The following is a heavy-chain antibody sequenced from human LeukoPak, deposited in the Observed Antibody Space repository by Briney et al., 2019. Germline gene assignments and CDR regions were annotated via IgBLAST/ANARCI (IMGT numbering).Heavy chain of an antibody. J-gene: IGHJ4*02. D-gene: IGHD2-15*01. CDR2: IIPIFGTA. CDR3: ARGRGYCSGGSCYSVFDY. CDR1: GGTFSSYA. Sequence: ASVKVSCKASGGTFSSYAISWVRQAPGQGLEWMGRIIPIFGTANYAQKFQGRVTITTDESTSTAYMELSSPRSEDTAVYYCARGRGYCSGGSCYSVFDYWGQGTLVTVSS. V-gene: IGHV1-69*05.